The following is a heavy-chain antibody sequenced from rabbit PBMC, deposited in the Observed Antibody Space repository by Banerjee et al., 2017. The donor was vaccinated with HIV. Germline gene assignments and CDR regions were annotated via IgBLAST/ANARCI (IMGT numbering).Heavy chain of an antibody. V-gene: IGHV1S40*01. D-gene: IGHD4-2*01. CDR1: GFSFSSSYY. Sequence: QSLEESGGDLVKPEGSLTLTCTASGFSFSSSYYMCWVRQAPGKGLEWIACIYAGSSGSTYYASWAKGRFTGSKTSSTTVTLQMTSLTAADTATYFCARATYGVAGYAGAFNLWGPGTLVTVS. CDR3: ARATYGVAGYAGAFNL. CDR2: IYAGSSGST. J-gene: IGHJ4*01.